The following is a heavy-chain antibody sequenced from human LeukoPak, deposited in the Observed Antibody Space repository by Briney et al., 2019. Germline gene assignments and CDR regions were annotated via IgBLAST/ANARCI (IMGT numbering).Heavy chain of an antibody. Sequence: SETLSLTCAVYGGPFSGYYWSWIRQPPGKGLEWIGEINHSGSTNYNPSLKSRVTISVDTSKNQFSLKLSSVTAADTAVYYCASSVVTPYYFDYWGQGTLVTVSS. CDR2: INHSGST. J-gene: IGHJ4*02. V-gene: IGHV4-34*01. D-gene: IGHD4-23*01. CDR3: ASSVVTPYYFDY. CDR1: GGPFSGYY.